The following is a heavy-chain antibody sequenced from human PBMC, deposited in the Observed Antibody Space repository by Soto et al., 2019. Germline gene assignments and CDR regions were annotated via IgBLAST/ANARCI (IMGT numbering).Heavy chain of an antibody. CDR2: IWYDGSNK. D-gene: IGHD3-9*01. J-gene: IGHJ4*02. Sequence: QVQLVESGGGVVQPGRSLRLSCAASGFTFSSYGMHWVRQAPGKGLEWVAVIWYDGSNKYYADSVKGRFTISRDNSKNTQDLQMNSLRAEDTAVYYCARYPEGWSDWFLDYWGQGTLVTVSS. CDR1: GFTFSSYG. CDR3: ARYPEGWSDWFLDY. V-gene: IGHV3-33*01.